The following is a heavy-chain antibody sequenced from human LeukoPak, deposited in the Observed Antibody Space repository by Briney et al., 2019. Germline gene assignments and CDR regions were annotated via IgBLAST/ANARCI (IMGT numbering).Heavy chain of an antibody. CDR3: ARDFRRFDF. CDR2: ISSGGSTI. Sequence: PGGSLRLSCAASGSTFSSYEMNWVRQAPGKGLEWVSYISSGGSTIYYADSVKGRFTISRDNAKNSLYLQMSSLRARDTAVYYCARDFRRFDFWGQGTMVTVSS. J-gene: IGHJ3*01. V-gene: IGHV3-48*03. CDR1: GSTFSSYE.